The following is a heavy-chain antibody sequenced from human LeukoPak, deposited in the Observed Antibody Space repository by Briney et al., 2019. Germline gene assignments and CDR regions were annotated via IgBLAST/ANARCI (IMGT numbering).Heavy chain of an antibody. D-gene: IGHD1-26*01. V-gene: IGHV4-39*02. J-gene: IGHJ5*02. CDR1: GGSISSRSYY. CDR3: ARGRRSRNWFDP. CDR2: LHYSGST. Sequence: SETLSLTCTVSGGSISSRSYYWGWIRQPPGKGLEWIGSLHYSGSTYYKPSLKSRLTISVDTSKNQFSLKLSSVTAADTAVYYCARGRRSRNWFDPWGQGTLVTVSS.